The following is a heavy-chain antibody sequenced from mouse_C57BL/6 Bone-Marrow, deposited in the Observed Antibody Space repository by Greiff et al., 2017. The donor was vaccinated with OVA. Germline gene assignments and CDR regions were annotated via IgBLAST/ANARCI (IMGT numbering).Heavy chain of an antibody. J-gene: IGHJ3*01. D-gene: IGHD1-1*01. CDR1: GFTFSDYY. CDR2: ISNGGGST. V-gene: IGHV5-12*01. Sequence: EVKLVESGGGLVQPGGSLKLSCAASGFTFSDYYMYWVRQTPEKRLEWVAYISNGGGSTYYPDTVKGRFTISRDNAKNTLYLQMSRLNSEDTAMYYCARRGSTNPFAYWGQGTLVTVSA. CDR3: ARRGSTNPFAY.